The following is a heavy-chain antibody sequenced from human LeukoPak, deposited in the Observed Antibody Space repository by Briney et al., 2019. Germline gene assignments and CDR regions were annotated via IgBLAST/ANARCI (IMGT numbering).Heavy chain of an antibody. Sequence: NPSETLSLTCAVHGGSFSGYYWRWIRQPPGKGLEWIGEINHSGSTNYNPSLKSRVSISVDTTKNQFSLKLTSMNAADTAMYYCARGRRYCSGCSCSAARFSGDYYYYMDVWGKGTTDSVSS. CDR2: INHSGST. V-gene: IGHV4-34*01. CDR3: ARGRRYCSGCSCSAARFSGDYYYYMDV. J-gene: IGHJ6*03. D-gene: IGHD2-15*01. CDR1: GGSFSGYY.